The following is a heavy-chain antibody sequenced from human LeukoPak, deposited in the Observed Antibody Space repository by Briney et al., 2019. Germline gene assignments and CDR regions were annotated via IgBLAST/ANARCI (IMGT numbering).Heavy chain of an antibody. CDR1: GGSISSSTYY. CDR2: IYYSGST. D-gene: IGHD3-10*01. CDR3: ARGVSGSGSYYVAPFDY. J-gene: IGHJ4*02. Sequence: SETLSLTCTVSGGSISSSTYYWVWIRQPPGKGLEWIASIYYSGSTYYNPSLKSGVSISVDTSKKQVSLKVNSVTAADTAVYYCARGVSGSGSYYVAPFDYWGQGTLVTVSS. V-gene: IGHV4-39*07.